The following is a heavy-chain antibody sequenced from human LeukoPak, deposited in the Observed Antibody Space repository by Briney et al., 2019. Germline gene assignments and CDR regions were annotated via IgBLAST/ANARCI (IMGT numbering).Heavy chain of an antibody. CDR3: AREEIAVAGLDY. V-gene: IGHV3-64*01. D-gene: IGHD6-19*01. CDR2: ISGNGGST. Sequence: GGSLRLSCAVSGFTFRSYAMHWVRQAPGKGLEYVSAISGNGGSTYYANSVKARFTISRDNSKSTLYLQMGSLRAEDMAVYYCAREEIAVAGLDYWGQGTLVTVSS. J-gene: IGHJ4*02. CDR1: GFTFRSYA.